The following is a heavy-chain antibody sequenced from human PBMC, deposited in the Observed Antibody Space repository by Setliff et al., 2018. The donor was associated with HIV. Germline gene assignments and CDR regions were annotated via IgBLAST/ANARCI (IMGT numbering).Heavy chain of an antibody. CDR1: GGTFTT. CDR2: VIPMYNTE. CDR3: ATLNCPSGRCPQYNYYYYMDV. Sequence: SVKVSCKASGGTFTTITWVRQAPGQGLEWMGGVIPMYNTETYAQKFQDRITITTDESTSTTYMELNSLRSEDTAVYYCATLNCPSGRCPQYNYYYYMDVWGKGTTVTVSS. V-gene: IGHV1-69*05. D-gene: IGHD1-26*01. J-gene: IGHJ6*03.